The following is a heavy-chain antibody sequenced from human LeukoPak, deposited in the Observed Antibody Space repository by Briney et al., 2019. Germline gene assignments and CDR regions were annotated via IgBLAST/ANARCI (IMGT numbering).Heavy chain of an antibody. CDR2: ISGSGGST. J-gene: IGHJ4*02. V-gene: IGHV3-23*01. D-gene: IGHD3-22*01. CDR3: AKDEEDSYDSSGYDY. CDR1: GFTFSSYA. Sequence: TGGSLRLSCAASGFTFSSYAMSWVRQALGKGLEWVSAISGSGGSTYYADSVKGRFTISRDNSKNTLYLQMNSLRAEDTAVYYCAKDEEDSYDSSGYDYWGQGTLVTVSS.